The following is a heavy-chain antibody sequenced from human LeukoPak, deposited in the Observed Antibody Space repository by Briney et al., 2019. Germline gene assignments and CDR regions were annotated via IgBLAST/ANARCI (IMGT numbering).Heavy chain of an antibody. CDR3: ARGRVDTAMVPTNYYYYMDV. D-gene: IGHD5-18*01. CDR1: GYTFTSYD. CDR2: MNPNSGYT. V-gene: IGHV1-8*01. Sequence: ASVKVSCKASGYTFTSYDINWVRQATGQGLEWMGWMNPNSGYTGYAQKFQGRVTITRNTSISTAYMELSSLRSEDTAVYYCARGRVDTAMVPTNYYYYMDVWGKGTTVTVSS. J-gene: IGHJ6*03.